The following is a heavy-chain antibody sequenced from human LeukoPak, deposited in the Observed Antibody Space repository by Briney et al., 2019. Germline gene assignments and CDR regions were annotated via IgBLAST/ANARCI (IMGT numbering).Heavy chain of an antibody. CDR1: GYTFTSYG. Sequence: ASVKVSCKASGYTFTSYGISWVRQAPGQRLEWMGWISAYNGNTNYAQKLQGRVTMTTDTSTSTAYMELRSLRSDDAAVYYCARDRGGVDTAMVTAYWGQGTLVTVSS. CDR3: ARDRGGVDTAMVTAY. J-gene: IGHJ4*02. D-gene: IGHD5-18*01. V-gene: IGHV1-18*01. CDR2: ISAYNGNT.